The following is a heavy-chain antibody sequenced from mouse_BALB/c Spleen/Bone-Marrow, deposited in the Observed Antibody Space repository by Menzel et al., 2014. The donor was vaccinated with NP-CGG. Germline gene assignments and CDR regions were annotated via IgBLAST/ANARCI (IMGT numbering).Heavy chain of an antibody. CDR3: TRSNGNWFAY. J-gene: IGHJ3*01. Sequence: QVQLKESGAELVKPGASVKLSCKASGYTFTSYYMYWVKQRPGQGLEWIGEISPSNGGTNFNEKFKNKATLTVDKSSSTAYMQLSSLIFEDSAVYYCTRSNGNWFAYWGQGTLVTVSA. V-gene: IGHV1S81*02. CDR1: GYTFTSYY. CDR2: ISPSNGGT. D-gene: IGHD2-1*01.